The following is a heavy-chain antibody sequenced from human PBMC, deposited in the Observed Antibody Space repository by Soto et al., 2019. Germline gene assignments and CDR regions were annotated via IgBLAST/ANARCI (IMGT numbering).Heavy chain of an antibody. CDR3: ARGENYYGSGSYYKIAWTIFEY. Sequence: SVKISCKASGGTFSSYAISWVRQAPGQGLEWMGGIIPIFGTANYAQKFQGRVTITADKSTSTAYMELSSLRSEDTAVYYCARGENYYGSGSYYKIAWTIFEYWGEGTLVTVSS. CDR1: GGTFSSYA. V-gene: IGHV1-69*06. CDR2: IIPIFGTA. D-gene: IGHD3-10*01. J-gene: IGHJ4*02.